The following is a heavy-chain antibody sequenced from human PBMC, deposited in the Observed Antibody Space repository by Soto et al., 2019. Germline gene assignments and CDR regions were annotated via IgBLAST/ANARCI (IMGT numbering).Heavy chain of an antibody. J-gene: IGHJ4*02. CDR3: ARLQVKYSDSSVYFFSDH. CDR2: ITPSTGNT. D-gene: IGHD3-22*01. V-gene: IGHV1-18*01. CDR1: GYPFVDFA. Sequence: QIQLVQSGAELKKPGASVQVSCKAFGYPFVDFAFNWIRQAPGQGPEWIGWITPSTGNTNYAQKLQGRLTLTTDTSTGTAHMQLRGLRSDDTAMYYCARLQVKYSDSSVYFFSDHWGQGTQVTVSS.